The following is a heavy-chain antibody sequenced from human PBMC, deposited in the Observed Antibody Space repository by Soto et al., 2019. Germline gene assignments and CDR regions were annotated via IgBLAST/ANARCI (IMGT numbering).Heavy chain of an antibody. V-gene: IGHV1-18*04. CDR1: GYTCTSYG. D-gene: IGHD6-19*01. CDR2: ISAYNDDT. CDR3: ARDGAVAGTVNYYYYGMDV. Sequence: ASVKVSCKASGYTCTSYGISWVRQAPGQGVEWMGWISAYNDDTNYAQKLQGRVTITTDTSTSTAYMELRRLRADDTAVYYSARDGAVAGTVNYYYYGMDVWGQGTTVTVSS. J-gene: IGHJ6*02.